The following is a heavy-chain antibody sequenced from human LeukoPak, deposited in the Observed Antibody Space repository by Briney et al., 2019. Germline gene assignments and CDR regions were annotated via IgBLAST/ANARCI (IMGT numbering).Heavy chain of an antibody. D-gene: IGHD6-19*01. CDR1: GYTFTSYG. V-gene: IGHV1-18*01. CDR2: ISAYNGNT. Sequence: VDSVKVSCKASGYTFTSYGISWVRQAPGQGLEWMGWISAYNGNTNYAQKLQGRVTMTTDTSTSTAYMELRSLRSDDTAVYYCARNRRGSGWYYFDYWGQGTLVTVSS. J-gene: IGHJ4*02. CDR3: ARNRRGSGWYYFDY.